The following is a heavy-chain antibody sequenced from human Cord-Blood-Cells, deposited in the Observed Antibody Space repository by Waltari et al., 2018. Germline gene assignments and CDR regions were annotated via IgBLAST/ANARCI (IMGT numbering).Heavy chain of an antibody. J-gene: IGHJ1*01. CDR2: ISYDGSNK. V-gene: IGHV3-30*18. CDR3: AKGPIAARGEYFQH. Sequence: QVQLVESGGGVVQPGRSLRLSCAASGFTFSSYGMHWVRQAPCKGLEWVAVISYDGSNKYYADSVKGRFTISRDNSKNTLYLQMNSLRAEDTAVYYCAKGPIAARGEYFQHWGQGTLVTVSS. D-gene: IGHD6-6*01. CDR1: GFTFSSYG.